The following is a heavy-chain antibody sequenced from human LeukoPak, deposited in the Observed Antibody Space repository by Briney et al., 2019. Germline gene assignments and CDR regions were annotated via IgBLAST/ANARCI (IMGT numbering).Heavy chain of an antibody. D-gene: IGHD1-26*01. CDR3: AKVLVGATEFPY. V-gene: IGHV3-66*02. CDR1: GFTVSSNY. Sequence: GGSLRLSCAASGFTVSSNYMSWVRQAPGKGLEWVSVIYSGGSTYYADSVKGRFTISRDNSKNTLYLQMNSLRAEDTAVYYCAKVLVGATEFPYWGQGTLVTVSS. CDR2: IYSGGST. J-gene: IGHJ4*02.